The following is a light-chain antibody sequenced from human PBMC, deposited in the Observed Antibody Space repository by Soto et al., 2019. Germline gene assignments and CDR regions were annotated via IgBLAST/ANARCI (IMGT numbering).Light chain of an antibody. J-gene: IGKJ2*02. CDR1: QSITTW. V-gene: IGKV1-5*01. CDR3: QQYNSFAGT. Sequence: DIQMTQSPSTLSSSVGDRGTITCRSSQSITTWLAWYQQKPGKAPKLLIYDASSLQSGVPSRFSGSGSEIEFTLTISSLQPDDFATYSCQQYNSFAGTFGQGTKLEIK. CDR2: DAS.